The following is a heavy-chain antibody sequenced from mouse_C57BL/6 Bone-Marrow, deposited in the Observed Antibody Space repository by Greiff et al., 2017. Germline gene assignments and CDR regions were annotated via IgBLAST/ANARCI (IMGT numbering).Heavy chain of an antibody. D-gene: IGHD1-1*01. CDR2: IHPSDSDT. V-gene: IGHV1-74*01. J-gene: IGHJ4*01. CDR1: GYTFTSYW. Sequence: QVQLKQPGAELVKPGASVKVSCKASGYTFTSYWMHWVKQRPGQGLEWIGRIHPSDSDTNYNQKFKGKATLTVDKSSSTAYMQLSSLTSEDSAVYYCAISPYYYGSSPYAMDYWGQGTSVTVSS. CDR3: AISPYYYGSSPYAMDY.